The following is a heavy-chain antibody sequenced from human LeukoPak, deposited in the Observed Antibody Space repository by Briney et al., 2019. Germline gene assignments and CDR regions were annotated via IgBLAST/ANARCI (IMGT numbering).Heavy chain of an antibody. J-gene: IGHJ4*02. CDR2: IKQDGSEK. V-gene: IGHV3-7*01. CDR3: ARMMVSVSSNWFDY. Sequence: PGGSLRLSCAASGFTFSSYWMSWVRQAPGKGLEWVANIKQDGSEKYYVDSVKGRFTISRDNAKNSLYLQMNSLRAEDTAVYYCARMMVSVSSNWFDYWGQGTLVTVSS. D-gene: IGHD6-13*01. CDR1: GFTFSSYW.